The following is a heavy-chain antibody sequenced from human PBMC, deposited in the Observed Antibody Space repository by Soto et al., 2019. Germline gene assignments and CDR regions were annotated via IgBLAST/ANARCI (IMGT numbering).Heavy chain of an antibody. CDR2: INSDGSST. J-gene: IGHJ6*02. CDR3: ARDLVVGCSSTSCYGPHYYYYGMDV. CDR1: GFTFSSYW. D-gene: IGHD2-2*01. V-gene: IGHV3-74*01. Sequence: GGSLRLSCAASGFTFSSYWMHWVRQAPGKGLVWVSRINSDGSSTSYADSVKGRFTISRDNAKNTLYLQMNSLRAEDTAVYYCARDLVVGCSSTSCYGPHYYYYGMDVWGQGTTVTVSS.